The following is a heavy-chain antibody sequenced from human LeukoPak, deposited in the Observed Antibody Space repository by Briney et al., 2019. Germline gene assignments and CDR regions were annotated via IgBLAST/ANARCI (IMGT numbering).Heavy chain of an antibody. Sequence: ASVKVSCKASGGTFSSYAISWVQQAPGQGLEWMGGIIPIFGTANYAQKFQGRVTITTDESTSTAYMELSSLRSEDTAVYYCEMGWLGGIVVVPAAKRLDYWGQGTLVTVSS. J-gene: IGHJ4*02. V-gene: IGHV1-69*05. CDR1: GGTFSSYA. D-gene: IGHD2-2*01. CDR3: EMGWLGGIVVVPAAKRLDY. CDR2: IIPIFGTA.